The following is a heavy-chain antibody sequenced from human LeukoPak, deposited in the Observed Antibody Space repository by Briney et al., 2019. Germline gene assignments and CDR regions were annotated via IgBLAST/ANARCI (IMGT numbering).Heavy chain of an antibody. V-gene: IGHV3-23*01. Sequence: GGSLRLSCAASGFIFSNYAMGWVRLAPGKGLEWVSSISGSSYTTYYADSVKGRFTISRDNSKNTLYLQMNSLRAEDTAVYYCANGNRCTSPNCLGYYYFYMDVWGKGTTVTVSS. CDR2: ISGSSYTT. CDR1: GFIFSNYA. D-gene: IGHD2-8*01. J-gene: IGHJ6*03. CDR3: ANGNRCTSPNCLGYYYFYMDV.